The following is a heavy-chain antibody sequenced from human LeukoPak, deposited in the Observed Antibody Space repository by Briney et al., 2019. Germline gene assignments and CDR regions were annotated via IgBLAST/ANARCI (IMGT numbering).Heavy chain of an antibody. V-gene: IGHV4-31*03. CDR3: ARGLRSGELDY. CDR2: IYYSGST. Sequence: SQTLSLTCTVSGGSISSGGYYWSWIRQHPGKGLERIGYIYYSGSTHYNPSLKSRVTISVDMSKNQFSLKLSSVTAADTAVYYCARGLRSGELDYWGQGTLVTVSS. J-gene: IGHJ4*02. CDR1: GGSISSGGYY. D-gene: IGHD3-10*01.